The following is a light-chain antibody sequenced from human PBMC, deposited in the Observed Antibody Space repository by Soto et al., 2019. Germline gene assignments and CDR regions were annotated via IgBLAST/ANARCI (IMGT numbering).Light chain of an antibody. CDR1: SSDVGAYNF. Sequence: QSALTQPASVSGSPGQSITISCTGTSSDVGAYNFVSWYQQHPGKAPKLIIYDVNNRPSEVSNRFSGSKSGNTASLTISGLQAEDEGDYYCRSFTTGVNYVFGIGTKVTVL. J-gene: IGLJ1*01. CDR3: RSFTTGVNYV. V-gene: IGLV2-14*03. CDR2: DVN.